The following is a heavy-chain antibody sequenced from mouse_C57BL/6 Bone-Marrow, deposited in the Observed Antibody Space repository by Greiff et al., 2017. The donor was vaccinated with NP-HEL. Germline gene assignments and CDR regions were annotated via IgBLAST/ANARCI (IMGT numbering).Heavy chain of an antibody. D-gene: IGHD1-1*01. J-gene: IGHJ4*01. CDR1: GYTFTSYW. CDR3: ARDYYYGSSYDDARDY. V-gene: IGHV1-55*01. Sequence: QVQLKQPGAELVKPGASVKMSCKASGYTFTSYWITWVKQRPGQGLEWIGDIYPGSGSTNYNEKFKSKATLTVDTSSSTAYMQLSSLTSEDSAVYYCARDYYYGSSYDDARDYWGQGTSVTVSS. CDR2: IYPGSGST.